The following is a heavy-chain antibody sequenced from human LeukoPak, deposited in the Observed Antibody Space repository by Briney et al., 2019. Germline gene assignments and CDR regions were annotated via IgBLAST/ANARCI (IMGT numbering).Heavy chain of an antibody. J-gene: IGHJ4*02. CDR2: INHSGST. D-gene: IGHD3-10*01. Sequence: PSETLSLTCAVYGGSFSGYYWSWIRQPPGKGLEWIGEINHSGSTNYNPSLKSRVTISVDTSKNQFSLKLSSVTAADTAVYYCARDFWAYMVRGVIISGYWGQGTLVTVSS. V-gene: IGHV4-34*01. CDR1: GGSFSGYY. CDR3: ARDFWAYMVRGVIISGY.